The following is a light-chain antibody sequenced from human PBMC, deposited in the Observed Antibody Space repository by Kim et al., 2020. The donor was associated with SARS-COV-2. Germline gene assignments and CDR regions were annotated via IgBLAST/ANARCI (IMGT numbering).Light chain of an antibody. CDR3: TTWDDSLSGQVV. CDR1: RSNIGSNH. Sequence: QGVTISCSGSRSNIGSNHVDWCQQRPGTAPKHLIYKMNQRPSGVPDRFSASKSGTSASLAIGGLRSEDEADYYCTTWDDSLSGQVVFGGGTQLTVL. V-gene: IGLV1-47*01. CDR2: KMN. J-gene: IGLJ2*01.